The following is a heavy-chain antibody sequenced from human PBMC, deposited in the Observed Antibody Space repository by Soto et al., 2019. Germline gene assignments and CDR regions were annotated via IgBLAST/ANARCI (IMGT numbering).Heavy chain of an antibody. CDR1: GGTFSSYT. CDR3: ARGKGIAVAGGDAFDI. D-gene: IGHD6-19*01. J-gene: IGHJ3*02. Sequence: QVQLVQSGAEVKKPGSSVKVSCKASGGTFSSYTISWVRQAPGQGLEWMGRIIPILGIANYAQKFQGRVTITADKSTSPAYMELSSLRSEDTAVYYCARGKGIAVAGGDAFDIWGQGTMVTVSS. CDR2: IIPILGIA. V-gene: IGHV1-69*02.